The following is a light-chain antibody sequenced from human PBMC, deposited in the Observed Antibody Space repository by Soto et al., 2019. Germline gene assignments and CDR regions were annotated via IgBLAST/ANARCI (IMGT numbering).Light chain of an antibody. CDR1: SSNIGFNT. Sequence: QSALTQPPSASGAPGQGVSISCSGTSSNIGFNTVNWYQQLPGAAPKVLIHSDYQRPSGVPDRFSAFKSGTSATLAISGLQSENEADYYWATWDEKMNGYVFGTGTKVTVL. CDR2: SDY. J-gene: IGLJ1*01. V-gene: IGLV1-44*01. CDR3: ATWDEKMNGYV.